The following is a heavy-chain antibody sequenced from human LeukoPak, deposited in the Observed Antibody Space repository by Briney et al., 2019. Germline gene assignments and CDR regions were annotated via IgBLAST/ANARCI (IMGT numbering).Heavy chain of an antibody. J-gene: IGHJ4*02. Sequence: GGSLRLSCAASGFTFSSYAMSWVRQAPGKGLEWVSLISNGGGSTYYADSVKGRFTTSRDNSKNTLYLQMNSLRAEDTAVYHCAKEYSGGYSTFDNWGQGTLVTVSS. CDR1: GFTFSSYA. CDR2: ISNGGGST. CDR3: AKEYSGGYSTFDN. V-gene: IGHV3-23*01. D-gene: IGHD1-26*01.